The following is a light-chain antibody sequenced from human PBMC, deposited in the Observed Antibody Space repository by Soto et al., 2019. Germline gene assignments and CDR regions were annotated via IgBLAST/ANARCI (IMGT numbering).Light chain of an antibody. J-gene: IGKJ5*01. CDR3: QQYGSSPIT. Sequence: ESVLTQSPGTLSLSPGERATLSCRASQSVSSSYLAWYQQKPAQAPRLLIYGASSRATGIPDRFSGSGSGTEFTLTISRLEPEDFAVYYSQQYGSSPITFGQGTRLEI. V-gene: IGKV3-20*01. CDR1: QSVSSSY. CDR2: GAS.